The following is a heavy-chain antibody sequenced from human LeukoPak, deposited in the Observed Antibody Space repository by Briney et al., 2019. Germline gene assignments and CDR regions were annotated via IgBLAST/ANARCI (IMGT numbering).Heavy chain of an antibody. Sequence: ASVKVSCKASGYTFTSYYMHWVRQAPGQGLEWMGIINPSGGSTSYAQKFQGRVTMTRDTSTSTVYMELSSLRAEDTAVYYCANFYTFGGVIVDYWGQGTLVTVSS. CDR3: ANFYTFGGVIVDY. V-gene: IGHV1-46*01. CDR2: INPSGGST. J-gene: IGHJ4*02. D-gene: IGHD3-16*02. CDR1: GYTFTSYY.